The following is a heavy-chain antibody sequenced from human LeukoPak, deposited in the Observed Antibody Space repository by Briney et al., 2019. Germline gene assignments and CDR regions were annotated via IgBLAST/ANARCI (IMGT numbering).Heavy chain of an antibody. CDR3: ARDLYRSGSHSFDY. CDR2: INSDGRNT. CDR1: GFTFSNYW. V-gene: IGHV3-74*01. D-gene: IGHD2-15*01. Sequence: GGSLRLSCAASGFTFSNYWIHWVRQAPGKGLVWGSCINSDGRNTIYADSVKGRFTISRDNAENTLHLQMNSLRAEDTAVYYCARDLYRSGSHSFDYWGQGTLVAVSS. J-gene: IGHJ4*02.